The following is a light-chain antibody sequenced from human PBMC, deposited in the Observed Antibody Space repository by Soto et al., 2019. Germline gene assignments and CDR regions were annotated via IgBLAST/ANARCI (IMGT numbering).Light chain of an antibody. CDR3: QYRSNWPPYT. CDR2: DAS. V-gene: IGKV3-11*01. CDR1: QSVSSS. J-gene: IGKJ2*01. Sequence: EIVLTQSPATLSLSPGERATLSCRASQSVSSSLAWYQQKPGQAPRLLIYDASNRSTGIPARFSGSGSGTAFTLTISSLEPEDFALYYCQYRSNWPPYTFGQGTKLEIK.